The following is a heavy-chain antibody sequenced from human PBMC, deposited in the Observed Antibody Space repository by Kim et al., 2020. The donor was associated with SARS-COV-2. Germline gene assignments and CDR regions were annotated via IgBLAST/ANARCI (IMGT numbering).Heavy chain of an antibody. V-gene: IGHV3-20*01. J-gene: IGHJ5*02. CDR1: GFTFDDYG. CDR3: ARDHSSARRIHWFDP. CDR2: INWNGGST. D-gene: IGHD6-25*01. Sequence: GGSLRLSCAASGFTFDDYGMSWVRQAPGKGLEWVSGINWNGGSTGYADSVKGRFTISRDNAKNSLYLQMNSLRAEDTALYHCARDHSSARRIHWFDPWGQGPLVTVSS.